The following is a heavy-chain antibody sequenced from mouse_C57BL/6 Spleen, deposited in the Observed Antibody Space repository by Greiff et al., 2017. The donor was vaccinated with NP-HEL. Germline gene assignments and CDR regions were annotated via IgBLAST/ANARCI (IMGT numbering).Heavy chain of an antibody. D-gene: IGHD2-5*01. CDR3: ARSPYSNYAMDY. J-gene: IGHJ4*01. V-gene: IGHV1-42*01. Sequence: VQLQQSGPELVKPGASVKISCKASGYSFTGYYMNWVKQSPEKSLEWIGEINPSTGGTTYNQKFKAKATLTVDKSSSTAYMQLKSLTSEDSAVYYGARSPYSNYAMDYWGQGTSVTVSS. CDR2: INPSTGGT. CDR1: GYSFTGYY.